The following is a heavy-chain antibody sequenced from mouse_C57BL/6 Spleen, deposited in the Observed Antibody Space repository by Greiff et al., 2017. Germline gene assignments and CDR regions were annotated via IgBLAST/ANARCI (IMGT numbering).Heavy chain of an antibody. J-gene: IGHJ4*01. CDR3: TREGLCYYAMDY. V-gene: IGHV5-9-1*02. Sequence: EVQRVESGEGLVKPGGSLKLSCAASGFTFSSYAMSWVRQTPEKRLEWVAYISSGGDYIYYADTVTGRFTIYRDNARHTLYLQMSSLKSEDTAMXYSTREGLCYYAMDYWGQGTSVTVSS. CDR1: GFTFSSYA. D-gene: IGHD6-5*01. CDR2: ISSGGDYI.